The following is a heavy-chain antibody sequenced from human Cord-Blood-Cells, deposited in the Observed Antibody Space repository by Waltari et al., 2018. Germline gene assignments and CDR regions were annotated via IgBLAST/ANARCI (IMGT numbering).Heavy chain of an antibody. CDR1: GFTFSSYA. D-gene: IGHD1-26*01. V-gene: IGHV3-30*04. CDR2: ISYDGRNK. Sequence: QVQLVESGGGVVQPGRSLRLSCAASGFTFSSYAMHWVRQAPGKGLEWVAVISYDGRNKYYADSVKGRFTISRDNSKNTLYLQMNSLRAEDTAVYYCARVGGSYYFDYWGQGTLVTVSS. J-gene: IGHJ4*02. CDR3: ARVGGSYYFDY.